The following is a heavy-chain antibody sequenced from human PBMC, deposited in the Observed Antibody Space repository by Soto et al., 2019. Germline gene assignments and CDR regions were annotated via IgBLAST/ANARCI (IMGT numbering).Heavy chain of an antibody. Sequence: GSLKISCTGSGYSFTSYWIGWVRQMPGKGLEWMGIIYPGDSDTRYSPSFQGQVTISADKSISTAYLQWSSLKASDTAMYYCARTYYDILTGYSMDVWGKGTTVTVSS. CDR3: ARTYYDILTGYSMDV. D-gene: IGHD3-9*01. CDR2: IYPGDSDT. V-gene: IGHV5-51*01. CDR1: GYSFTSYW. J-gene: IGHJ6*03.